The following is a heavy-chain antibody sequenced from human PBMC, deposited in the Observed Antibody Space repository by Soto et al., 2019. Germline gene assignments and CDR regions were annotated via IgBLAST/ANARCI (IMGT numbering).Heavy chain of an antibody. CDR1: GGSISSGGYS. CDR3: ARGGGDYYGMDV. V-gene: IGHV4-30-2*01. J-gene: IGHJ6*02. Sequence: QPQLQESGSGLVKPSQTLSLTCAVSGGSISSGGYSWSWIRQPPGKGLEWIGYIYHSGSTYYNPSLKSRVTISVDRSKNQFSLKLSSVTAADTAVYYCARGGGDYYGMDVWGQGTTVTVSS. CDR2: IYHSGST. D-gene: IGHD1-26*01.